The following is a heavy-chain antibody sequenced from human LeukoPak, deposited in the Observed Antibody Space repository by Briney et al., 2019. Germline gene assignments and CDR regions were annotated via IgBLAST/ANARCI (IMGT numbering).Heavy chain of an antibody. CDR2: ISTSSSYI. Sequence: GGSLRLSCAASGFTFSSYSMNWVRQAPGKGLEWVSSISTSSSYIYYADSVKGRFTISRDNAKNSLYLQMNSLRAEDTAVYYCATHHYDFWSGYSYYMDVWGKGTTVTVSS. D-gene: IGHD3-3*01. CDR1: GFTFSSYS. CDR3: ATHHYDFWSGYSYYMDV. J-gene: IGHJ6*03. V-gene: IGHV3-21*01.